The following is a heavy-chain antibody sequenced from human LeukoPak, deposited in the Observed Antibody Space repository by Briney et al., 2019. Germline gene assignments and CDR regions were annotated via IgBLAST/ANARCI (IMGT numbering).Heavy chain of an antibody. CDR1: DGSFSGYY. CDR3: ARRVTIIYYIDL. D-gene: IGHD5-12*01. J-gene: IGHJ6*03. Sequence: SETLSLTCAVFDGSFSGYYCTWIRQFPGRGLEWIGEINDSGGTNYSPSLKSRVTISVDPSKNQFSLKLRSVTAADTAVYYCARRVTIIYYIDLWGKGTTVTVSS. CDR2: INDSGGT. V-gene: IGHV4-34*01.